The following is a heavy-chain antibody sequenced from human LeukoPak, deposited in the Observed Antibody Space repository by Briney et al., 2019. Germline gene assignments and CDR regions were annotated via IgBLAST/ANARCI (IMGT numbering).Heavy chain of an antibody. CDR3: ARRGDVLWFDP. Sequence: SETLSLTCAVYGGSFSGYYWSWIRQPPGKGLEWIGEINHSGSTNYNPSLKSRVTISVDTSKNQFSLKLSSVTAADTAVYYCARRGDVLWFDPWGQGTLVTVSS. J-gene: IGHJ5*02. V-gene: IGHV4-34*01. D-gene: IGHD2-8*01. CDR2: INHSGST. CDR1: GGSFSGYY.